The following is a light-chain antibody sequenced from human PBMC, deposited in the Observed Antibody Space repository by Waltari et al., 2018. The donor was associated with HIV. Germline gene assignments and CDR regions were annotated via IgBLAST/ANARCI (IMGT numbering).Light chain of an antibody. J-gene: IGLJ3*02. CDR1: SSDVAGYNY. V-gene: IGLV2-14*03. CDR2: DGS. CDR3: SSYTSSSARV. Sequence: QSDLTQPASVSGSPEQSITISCTGTSSDVAGYNYVSWYQQHPGKAPTLMMYDGSNRPSGVSNRFSGRQGEDGAYYYCSSYTSSSARVFGGGTK.